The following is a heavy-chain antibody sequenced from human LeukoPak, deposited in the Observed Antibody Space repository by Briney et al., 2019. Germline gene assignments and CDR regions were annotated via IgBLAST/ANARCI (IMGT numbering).Heavy chain of an antibody. J-gene: IGHJ4*02. CDR2: ISNSSSYI. V-gene: IGHV3-21*01. CDR3: ARDIGDTAMVGGDY. D-gene: IGHD5-18*01. CDR1: RFTFSSYS. Sequence: GGSLRLSCAASRFTFSSYSMNWVRQAPGKGLEWVSSISNSSSYIYYADSVKGRFTISRDNSKNTLYLQMGSLRAEDMAVYYCARDIGDTAMVGGDYWGQGTLVTVSS.